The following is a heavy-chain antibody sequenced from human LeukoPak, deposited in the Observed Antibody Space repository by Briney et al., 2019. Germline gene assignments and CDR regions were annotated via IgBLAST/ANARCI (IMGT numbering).Heavy chain of an antibody. D-gene: IGHD2/OR15-2a*01. CDR1: GGSFSGYY. V-gene: IGHV4-34*01. CDR3: ARRPRKNSALDV. CDR2: INHSGST. J-gene: IGHJ6*04. Sequence: SETLSLTCAVYGGSFSGYYRSWIRQPPGKGLEWIGEINHSGSTNYNPSLKSRVTISVDTSKNQFSLKLSSVTAADTAVYYCARRPRKNSALDVWGKGTTVTVSS.